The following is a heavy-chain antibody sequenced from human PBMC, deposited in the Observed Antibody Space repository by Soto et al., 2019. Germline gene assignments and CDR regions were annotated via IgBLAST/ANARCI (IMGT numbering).Heavy chain of an antibody. CDR1: GYNFTSYA. V-gene: IGHV1-3*01. D-gene: IGHD6-19*01. CDR2: INAGNVKT. CDR3: AREHKQGLVLLSFDP. J-gene: IGHJ5*02. Sequence: QVQLVQSGAEVKKPGASVKVSCKASGYNFTSYAMTWVRQAPGQRLEWMGWINAGNVKTKYSQKFQGRVTITRDTPASTAYLELSSLRAEDTAVYYCAREHKQGLVLLSFDPWGQGTLVTVAS.